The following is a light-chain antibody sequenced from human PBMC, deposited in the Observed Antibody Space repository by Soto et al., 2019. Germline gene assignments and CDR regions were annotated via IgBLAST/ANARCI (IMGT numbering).Light chain of an antibody. CDR2: DVS. CDR3: SSYTSSSTLLYV. J-gene: IGLJ1*01. V-gene: IGLV2-14*01. CDR1: SSDVGGYNY. Sequence: QSALTQPASVSGSPGQSITISCTGTSSDVGGYNYVSRYQQHPGKAPKLMIYDVSNRPSGVSNRFSGSKSGNTASLTISGLQAEYEADYYCSSYTSSSTLLYVFGTGTKLTVL.